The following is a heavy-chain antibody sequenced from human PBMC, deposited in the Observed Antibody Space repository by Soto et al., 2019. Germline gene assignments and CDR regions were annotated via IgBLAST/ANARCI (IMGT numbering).Heavy chain of an antibody. CDR2: INAGNGNT. Sequence: YVIRCVSNDPEKRLEWMGWINAGNGNTKYSQKFQGRFTISRDNSKNTLYLQMNSLRAEDTAVYYCVIDLTRGAMGTYYYGMDISGQGIMVTGSS. V-gene: IGHV1-3*01. CDR3: VIDLTRGAMGTYYYGMDI. D-gene: IGHD5-18*01. CDR1: YV. J-gene: IGHJ6*02.